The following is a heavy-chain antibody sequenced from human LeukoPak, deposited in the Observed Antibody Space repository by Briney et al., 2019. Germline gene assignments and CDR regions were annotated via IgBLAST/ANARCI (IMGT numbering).Heavy chain of an antibody. CDR1: GYRFTMFW. CDR3: ARHALWCGEVVGYFDY. Sequence: GESLKISSKGFGYRFTMFWTGCVPPIPRESLGWVGIIYPGDSDTRYSPSFQGQVTISADKSISTAYLQWSSLKASDTAMYYCARHALWCGEVVGYFDYWGQGTLVTVSS. CDR2: IYPGDSDT. D-gene: IGHD3-10*01. J-gene: IGHJ4*02. V-gene: IGHV5-51*01.